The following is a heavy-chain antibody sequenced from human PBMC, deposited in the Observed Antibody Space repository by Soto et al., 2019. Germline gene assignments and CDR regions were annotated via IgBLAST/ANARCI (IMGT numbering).Heavy chain of an antibody. Sequence: EVRLVESGGGLVQPGRSLRLSCVASGFTFNDYAMHWVRQVPGKGLEWVSSISWNSGSRGYVDSVQGRFTISRDNAENYLYLHMNSLRTEDTALYYCAKEWGWGGEGRCALDIWGQGTMVTVSS. V-gene: IGHV3-9*01. CDR1: GFTFNDYA. J-gene: IGHJ3*02. CDR2: ISWNSGSR. CDR3: AKEWGWGGEGRCALDI. D-gene: IGHD2-21*01.